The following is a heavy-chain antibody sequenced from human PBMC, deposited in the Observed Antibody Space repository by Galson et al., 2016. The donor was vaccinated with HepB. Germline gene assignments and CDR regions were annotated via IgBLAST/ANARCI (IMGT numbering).Heavy chain of an antibody. V-gene: IGHV4-34*01. CDR3: ARGALRSIDWLVVKDAFDI. J-gene: IGHJ3*02. D-gene: IGHD3-9*01. Sequence: SETLSLTCAVYGGSFSASYWGWMRQPPGKGLEWIGETNHAGNTVYNPSLKSRVTISVDKSKKQFSLKLSSVTAADTAVYYCARGALRSIDWLVVKDAFDIWGQGTMVTVSS. CDR2: TNHAGNT. CDR1: GGSFSASY.